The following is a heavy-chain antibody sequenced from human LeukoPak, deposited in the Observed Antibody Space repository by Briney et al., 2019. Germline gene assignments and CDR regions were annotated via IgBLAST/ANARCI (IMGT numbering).Heavy chain of an antibody. D-gene: IGHD4-23*01. V-gene: IGHV4-61*08. CDR2: IYYSGST. CDR1: GGSISSGGYY. Sequence: SETLSLTCNVSGGSISSGGYYWSWIRQAPGKGLEWIGYIYYSGSTNYNPSLKSRVTISVDTSKNQFSLKLSSVTAADTAVYYCARSTTVVYQTGAFDIWGQGTMVTVSS. J-gene: IGHJ3*02. CDR3: ARSTTVVYQTGAFDI.